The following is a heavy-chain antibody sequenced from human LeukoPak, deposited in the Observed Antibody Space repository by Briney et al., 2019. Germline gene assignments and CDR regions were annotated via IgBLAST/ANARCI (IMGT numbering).Heavy chain of an antibody. D-gene: IGHD3-16*01. CDR2: ISPSSTYI. CDR1: GFTFSSFK. V-gene: IGHV3-21*06. J-gene: IGHJ4*02. CDR3: ARDFTGGEYFDS. Sequence: GGSLRLSCAASGFTFSSFKMTWVRQAPGKGLEWVASISPSSTYIYYGDSLEGRVTVSRDNAKSLLFLHMSSLRPDDTAVYYCARDFTGGEYFDSWGQGALVSVSS.